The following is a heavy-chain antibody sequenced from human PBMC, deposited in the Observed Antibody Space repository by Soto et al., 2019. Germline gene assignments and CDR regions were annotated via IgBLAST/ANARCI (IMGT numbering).Heavy chain of an antibody. CDR2: LPERGSSP. CDR1: GFTFSNYA. Sequence: GSLGLACAASGFTFSNYAMSWVRQAPGKGLEWISALPERGSSPYYADSVKGRFTISRDNSKNTLYLQMNSLRAEDTAVYYCAKMTSGSYGPNYGMDVWGQGTKVTVYS. CDR3: AKMTSGSYGPNYGMDV. D-gene: IGHD5-18*01. J-gene: IGHJ6*02. V-gene: IGHV3-23*01.